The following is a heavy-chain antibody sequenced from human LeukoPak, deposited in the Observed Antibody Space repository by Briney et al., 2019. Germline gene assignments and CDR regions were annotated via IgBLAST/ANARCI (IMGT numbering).Heavy chain of an antibody. CDR2: IKQDGSEE. Sequence: GGSLRLSCAASGFTFSSYAMSWVRQAPGKGLEWVANIKQDGSEENYVDSVKGRFTISRDNAKNSLYLQMNSLRAEDTAVYYCASTNTFDNWGQGTLVTVSS. J-gene: IGHJ4*02. CDR1: GFTFSSYA. D-gene: IGHD5-12*01. V-gene: IGHV3-7*01. CDR3: ASTNTFDN.